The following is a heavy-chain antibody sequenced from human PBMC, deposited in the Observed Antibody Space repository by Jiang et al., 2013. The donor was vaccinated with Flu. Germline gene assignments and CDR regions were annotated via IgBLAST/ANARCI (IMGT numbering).Heavy chain of an antibody. CDR3: ARDRPSYGMDV. CDR2: IYSGGNT. Sequence: ASGFTVSSSFMNWVRQAPGKGLEWVSIIYSGGNTYYADSVQGRFTISRDNIKNTLYLQINSLRVEDTAVYYCARDRPSYGMDVWGQGTTVTVSS. V-gene: IGHV3-66*01. J-gene: IGHJ6*02. CDR1: GFTVSSSF.